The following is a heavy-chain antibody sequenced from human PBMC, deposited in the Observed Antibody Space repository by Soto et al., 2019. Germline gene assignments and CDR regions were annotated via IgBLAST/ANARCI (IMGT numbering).Heavy chain of an antibody. J-gene: IGHJ5*02. CDR2: ISSSSSTI. Sequence: GGSLRLSCAASGFTFSSYSMNWVRQAPGKGLEFVSYISSSSSTIYYADSVKGRFTISRDNAKNSLYLQMNSLRDEDTVVYYCARENYGDYLNWFDPWGQGTLVTVSS. CDR3: ARENYGDYLNWFDP. V-gene: IGHV3-48*02. D-gene: IGHD4-17*01. CDR1: GFTFSSYS.